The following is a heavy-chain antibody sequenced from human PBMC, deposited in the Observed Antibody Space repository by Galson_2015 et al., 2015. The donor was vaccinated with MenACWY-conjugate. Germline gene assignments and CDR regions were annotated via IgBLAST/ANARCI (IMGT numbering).Heavy chain of an antibody. CDR2: IDASDSYT. CDR1: GYSFTNYW. CDR3: ARPFCTTTSCVGYYYPLDA. J-gene: IGHJ6*02. D-gene: IGHD2-2*01. Sequence: QSGAEVKKPGESLRISCKGSGYSFTNYWVTWVRQMPGKGLEWVGRIDASDSYTSYSPSLQGHVTISADKSISTAYLQWSSLKASDTAIYYCARPFCTTTSCVGYYYPLDAWGQGTTVTVSS. V-gene: IGHV5-10-1*01.